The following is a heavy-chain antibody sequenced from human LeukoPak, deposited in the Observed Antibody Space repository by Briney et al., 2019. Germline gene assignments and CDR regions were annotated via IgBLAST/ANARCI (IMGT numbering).Heavy chain of an antibody. CDR1: GYTFTSYG. D-gene: IGHD2-15*01. CDR2: ISAYNGNT. V-gene: IGHV1-18*01. J-gene: IGHJ4*02. CDR3: ARDMRVAAPLPQPFDY. Sequence: GASVKVSCKASGYTFTSYGISWVRQAPGQGLEWMGWISAYNGNTNYAQKLQGRVTMTTDTSTSTAYMELRSLRSDDTAAYYCARDMRVAAPLPQPFDYWGQGALVTVSS.